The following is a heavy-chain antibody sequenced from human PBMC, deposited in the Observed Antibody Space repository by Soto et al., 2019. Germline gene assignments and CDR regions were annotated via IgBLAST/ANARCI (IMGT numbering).Heavy chain of an antibody. CDR1: GYTFTSYA. CDR3: ARDQDTAMVYFDY. CDR2: INAGNGNT. D-gene: IGHD5-18*01. J-gene: IGHJ4*02. V-gene: IGHV1-3*01. Sequence: ASVKVSCKASGYTFTSYAMHWVRQAPGQRLEWMGWINAGNGNTKYSQKFQGRVTITRDTSASTAYMELSSLRSEDTAVYYCARDQDTAMVYFDYWGQGTLVTVS.